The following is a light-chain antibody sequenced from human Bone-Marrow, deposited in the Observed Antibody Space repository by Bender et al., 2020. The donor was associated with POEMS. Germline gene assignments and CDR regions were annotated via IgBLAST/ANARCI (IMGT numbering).Light chain of an antibody. V-gene: IGLV1-44*01. CDR3: AVWDDSLNGWV. CDR1: SSNIGAHA. CDR2: SSH. Sequence: QSVLTQPPSASGTPGQRVTISCSGGSSNIGAHAVNWYQHLPGTAPKLLIYSSHRRPSEVPDRFSGSRSGTSASLAISGLQSEDEADCYCAVWDDSLNGWVFGGGTKLTVL. J-gene: IGLJ3*02.